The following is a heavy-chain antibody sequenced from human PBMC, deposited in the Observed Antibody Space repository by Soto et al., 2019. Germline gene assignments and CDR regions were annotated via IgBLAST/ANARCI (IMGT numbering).Heavy chain of an antibody. J-gene: IGHJ4*02. CDR2: IYYSGST. CDR3: ARDILRDFDY. Sequence: SETLSLTCTVSGGSISSGDYYWSWIRQPPGKGLEWIGYIYYSGSTYYNPSLKSRVTISVDTSKNQFSLKLSSVTAADTAVYCGARDILRDFDYWGQGTLVTVYS. V-gene: IGHV4-30-4*01. CDR1: GGSISSGDYY. D-gene: IGHD1-26*01.